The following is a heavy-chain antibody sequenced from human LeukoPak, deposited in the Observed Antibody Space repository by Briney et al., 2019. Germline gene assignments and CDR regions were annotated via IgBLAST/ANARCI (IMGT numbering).Heavy chain of an antibody. CDR2: ISHDGSSK. CDR1: GLPPSRDA. Sequence: PGRSLRLSCAASGLPPSRDAMNWVGKAPGKGQEGVAVISHDGSSKNYGDSVKGRFTISRDNSKNTLYLQMNSLRAEDTAVYYCATARGGKRAMIAAALGYWGQGTLVTVSS. D-gene: IGHD6-13*01. V-gene: IGHV3-30*04. J-gene: IGHJ4*02. CDR3: ATARGGKRAMIAAALGY.